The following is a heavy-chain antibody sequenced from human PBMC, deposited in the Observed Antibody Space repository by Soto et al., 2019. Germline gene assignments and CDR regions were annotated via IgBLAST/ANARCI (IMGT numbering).Heavy chain of an antibody. CDR2: ISGSGGST. CDR1: GFTFSSYA. D-gene: IGHD3-3*01. J-gene: IGHJ4*02. V-gene: IGHV3-23*01. CDR3: AKVNAYYDFWSGYYLGAFDY. Sequence: EVQLLESGGGLVQPGGSLRLSCAASGFTFSSYAMSWVRQAPGKGLEWVSAISGSGGSTYYADSVKGRFTISRDNSKNTLYLQMNSLRAEDTAVYYCAKVNAYYDFWSGYYLGAFDYWGQGTLVTVSS.